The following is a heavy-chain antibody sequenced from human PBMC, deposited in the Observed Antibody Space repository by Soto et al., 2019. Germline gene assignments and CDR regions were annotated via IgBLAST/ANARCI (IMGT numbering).Heavy chain of an antibody. V-gene: IGHV4-39*01. CDR3: ARRLLWFGEFPRGFDP. CDR2: IYYSGST. D-gene: IGHD3-10*01. J-gene: IGHJ5*02. CDR1: GGSISSSSYY. Sequence: SETLSLTCTVSGGSISSSSYYWGWIRQPPGKGLEWIGSIYYSGSTYYNPSLKSRVTISVDTSKNQFSLKLSSVTAADTAVYYCARRLLWFGEFPRGFDPWGQGTLVTVSS.